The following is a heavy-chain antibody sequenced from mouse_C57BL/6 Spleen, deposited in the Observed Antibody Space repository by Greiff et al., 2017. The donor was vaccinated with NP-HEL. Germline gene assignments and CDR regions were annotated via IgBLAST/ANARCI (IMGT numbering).Heavy chain of an antibody. CDR2: INPSSGYT. Sequence: VQLQQSGAELARPGASVKMSCKASGYTFTSYTMHWVKQRPGQGLEWIGYINPSSGYTKYNQKFKDKATLTADKSSSTAYMQLSSLTSEDSAVYYCAKEKRECFAYWGQGTLVTVSA. CDR1: GYTFTSYT. J-gene: IGHJ3*01. V-gene: IGHV1-4*01. CDR3: AKEKRECFAY.